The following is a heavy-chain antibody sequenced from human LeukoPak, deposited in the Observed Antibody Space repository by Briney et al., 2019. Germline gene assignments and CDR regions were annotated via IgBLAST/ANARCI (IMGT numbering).Heavy chain of an antibody. D-gene: IGHD3-22*01. CDR1: GGSISSSSYY. CDR2: IYYSGST. J-gene: IGHJ4*02. V-gene: IGHV4-39*07. CDR3: ARVVVSSGYYYDGANFDY. Sequence: SETLSLTCTVSGGSISSSSYYWGWIRQPPGRGLEWIGSIYYSGSTYYNPSLKSRVTISVDTSKNQFSLKLSSVTAADTAVYYCARVVVSSGYYYDGANFDYWGQGTLVTVSS.